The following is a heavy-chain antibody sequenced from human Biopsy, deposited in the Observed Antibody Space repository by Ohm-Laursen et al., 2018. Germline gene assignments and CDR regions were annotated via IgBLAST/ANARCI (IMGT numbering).Heavy chain of an antibody. CDR2: IFNSANT. D-gene: IGHD3-22*01. CDR3: ARGDYFDSNGYFWFDP. Sequence: SETLSLTWTVSGGSISSGGSYWSWIRQRPGKGLEWIGYIFNSANTYYNPSLKNLITISGDTSKNQFSLKLNSVTAADTAAYYCARGDYFDSNGYFWFDPWGQGTLVTVSS. CDR1: GGSISSGGSY. J-gene: IGHJ5*02. V-gene: IGHV4-31*01.